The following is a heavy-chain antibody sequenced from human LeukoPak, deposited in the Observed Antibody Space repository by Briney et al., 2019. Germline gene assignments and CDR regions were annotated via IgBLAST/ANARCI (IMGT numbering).Heavy chain of an antibody. J-gene: IGHJ4*02. V-gene: IGHV1-2*06. CDR2: INPYSGGA. Sequence: GASVKVSCKASGYTFSDYFIHWVRQAPGRGLEWMGRINPYSGGAYYELNFQGRVTMTRDTSISTAYMEVNNLRSDDTAVYYCARDLSSTSNWELDSWGQGTLVTVSS. CDR3: ARDLSSTSNWELDS. D-gene: IGHD7-27*01. CDR1: GYTFSDYF.